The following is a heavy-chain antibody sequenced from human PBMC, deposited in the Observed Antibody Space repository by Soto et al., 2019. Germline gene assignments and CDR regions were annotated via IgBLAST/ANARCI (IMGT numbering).Heavy chain of an antibody. V-gene: IGHV3-23*01. CDR3: AKDLLVPPRNWFDP. J-gene: IGHJ5*02. D-gene: IGHD3-10*01. CDR1: GFTFSSYA. Sequence: QPGGSLTLSCAASGFTFSSYAMSWVRQAPGKGLEWVSAISGSGGSTYYADSVKGRFTISRDNSKNTLYLQMNSLRAEDTAVYYCAKDLLVPPRNWFDPWGQGTLVTVSS. CDR2: ISGSGGST.